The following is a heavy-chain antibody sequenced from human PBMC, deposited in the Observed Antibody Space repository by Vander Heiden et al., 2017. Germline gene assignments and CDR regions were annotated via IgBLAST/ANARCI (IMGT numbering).Heavy chain of an antibody. CDR3: AKESTYYYGSGSYGGMDV. Sequence: EVQLLESGGGWVQPGGSLRLSCSASGFTFSTNAMTWVRQVPGKGLEWVSGISGSGGSTYYADSVTGRFTISRDNYRNTLYLQMNSLRDEDTAVYYCAKESTYYYGSGSYGGMDVWGQGTTVTVSS. D-gene: IGHD3-10*01. J-gene: IGHJ6*02. CDR2: ISGSGGST. V-gene: IGHV3-23*01. CDR1: GFTFSTNA.